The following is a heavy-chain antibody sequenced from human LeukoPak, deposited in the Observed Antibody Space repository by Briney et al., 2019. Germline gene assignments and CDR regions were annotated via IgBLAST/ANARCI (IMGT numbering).Heavy chain of an antibody. J-gene: IGHJ3*02. CDR3: AKTGDYFDSSGYYRPDAFDI. V-gene: IGHV3-23*01. Sequence: GGSLRLSCAASGFTFSSYAMSWVRQAPGKGLEWVSAISGSGSNTYYADSVKGRFTISRDNSQNTLYLQMNSLRAKDTAVYYCAKTGDYFDSSGYYRPDAFDIWGRGTMVTVSS. CDR1: GFTFSSYA. CDR2: ISGSGSNT. D-gene: IGHD3-22*01.